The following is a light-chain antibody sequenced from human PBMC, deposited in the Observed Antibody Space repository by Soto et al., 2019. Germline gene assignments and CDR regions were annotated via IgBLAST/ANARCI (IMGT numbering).Light chain of an antibody. Sequence: DIQMTQSPSTLSASVGDRVTITCRASQSISSRVAWYQQKPGKAPKLLIYDASSLQSGVPSKFSGSGSGTEFTLSINSLQPDDFATYHCQQYNSYPWTFGQGTKVDIK. J-gene: IGKJ1*01. CDR2: DAS. CDR3: QQYNSYPWT. V-gene: IGKV1-5*01. CDR1: QSISSR.